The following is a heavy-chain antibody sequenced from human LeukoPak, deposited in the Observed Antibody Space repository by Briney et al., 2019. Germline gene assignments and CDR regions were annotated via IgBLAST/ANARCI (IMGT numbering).Heavy chain of an antibody. Sequence: GRSLRLSCAASGFTFSSYAMHWVRQAPGKGLEWVSSISSSSSYIYYADSVKGRFTISRDNAKNSLYLQMNSLRAEDTAVYYCARDVTYCSSTSCYAFDIWGQGTMVTVSS. D-gene: IGHD2-2*01. CDR2: ISSSSSYI. J-gene: IGHJ3*02. V-gene: IGHV3-21*01. CDR1: GFTFSSYA. CDR3: ARDVTYCSSTSCYAFDI.